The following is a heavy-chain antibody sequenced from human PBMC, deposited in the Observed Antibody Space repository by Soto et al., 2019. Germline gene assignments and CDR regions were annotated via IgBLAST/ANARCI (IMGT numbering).Heavy chain of an antibody. Sequence: PGGSLRLSCAASGFTFSSYAMSWVRQAPGKGLEWVSAISGSGGSTYYADSVKGRFTISRDNSKNTLYLQMNSLRAEDTAVYYCAKDPPRYCSGGSYYTSRYFDYWGQGTLVTVSS. V-gene: IGHV3-23*01. CDR2: ISGSGGST. D-gene: IGHD2-15*01. J-gene: IGHJ4*02. CDR3: AKDPPRYCSGGSYYTSRYFDY. CDR1: GFTFSSYA.